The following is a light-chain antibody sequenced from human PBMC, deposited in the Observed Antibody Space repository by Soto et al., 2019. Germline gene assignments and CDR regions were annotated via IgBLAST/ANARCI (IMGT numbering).Light chain of an antibody. CDR1: SSDVGGYNY. CDR2: EVS. CDR3: SSYTSTSTLV. Sequence: QSALTQPASVSGSPGQSITISCTGTSSDVGGYNYVSWYQQHPGKAPKLMLYEVSYRPSGVSSRFSGSKSGNTASLTISGLQAEDEADYYCSSYTSTSTLVFGTGTKLTVL. V-gene: IGLV2-14*01. J-gene: IGLJ1*01.